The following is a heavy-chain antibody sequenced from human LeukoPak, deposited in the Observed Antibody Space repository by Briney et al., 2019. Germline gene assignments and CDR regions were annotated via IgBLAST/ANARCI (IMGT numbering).Heavy chain of an antibody. V-gene: IGHV4-39*07. D-gene: IGHD4-17*01. CDR2: IYYSGST. Sequence: SETLSLTCTVSGGSISSSSYYWGWIRQPPGKGLEWIGSIYYSGSTYYNPSLKSRVTISVDTSKNQFSLKLTSVTAADTAVYFCARDPTTVTKGLDIWGQGTMVTVSS. CDR1: GGSISSSSYY. J-gene: IGHJ3*02. CDR3: ARDPTTVTKGLDI.